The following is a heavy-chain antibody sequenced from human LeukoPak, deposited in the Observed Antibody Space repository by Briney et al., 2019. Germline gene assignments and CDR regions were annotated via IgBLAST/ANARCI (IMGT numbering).Heavy chain of an antibody. J-gene: IGHJ4*02. CDR1: DESFSAYY. Sequence: SETLSLTCAVSDESFSAYYWSWIRQPPGKGPEWIGEINHSGSTKYNPSLKSRATISVDRSKNHVSLKLNSVTAADTAVYYCARRDYYYFDYWGQGTLVTVSS. CDR2: INHSGST. CDR3: ARRDYYYFDY. D-gene: IGHD3-10*01. V-gene: IGHV4-34*01.